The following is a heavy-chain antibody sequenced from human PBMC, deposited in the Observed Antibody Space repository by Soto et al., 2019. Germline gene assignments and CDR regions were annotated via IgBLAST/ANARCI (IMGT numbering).Heavy chain of an antibody. CDR1: GYSFTNYW. Sequence: GESLKISCKASGYSFTNYWIGWVRQMPGKVLEWMGIIYPGDSDTRYSPSLQCQVTVSADKSTSTTYLQRSILNASDTAMYYCARPRDGQNCFDYCGEGTLVTVSS. CDR3: ARPRDGQNCFDY. CDR2: IYPGDSDT. J-gene: IGHJ4*02. V-gene: IGHV5-51*01.